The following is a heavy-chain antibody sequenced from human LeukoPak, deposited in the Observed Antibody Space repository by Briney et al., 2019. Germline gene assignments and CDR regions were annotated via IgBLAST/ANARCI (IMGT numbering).Heavy chain of an antibody. CDR2: IYLSGST. CDR3: ARGGGGQQWLVPKRCFDY. D-gene: IGHD6-19*01. Sequence: PSETLSLTCMVSGGSISSSSYYWGWIRQPPGEGLECIGSIYLSGSTYYNPSLKSRVTISVDTSKNQFSLKLSSVTAADTAVYYCARGGGGQQWLVPKRCFDYWGQGTLVTVSS. CDR1: GGSISSSSYY. V-gene: IGHV4-39*01. J-gene: IGHJ4*02.